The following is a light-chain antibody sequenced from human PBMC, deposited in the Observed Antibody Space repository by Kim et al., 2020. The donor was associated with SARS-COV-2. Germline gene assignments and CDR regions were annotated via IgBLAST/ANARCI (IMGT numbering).Light chain of an antibody. V-gene: IGKV2-24*01. CDR2: NIF. J-gene: IGKJ4*01. CDR1: QSLVHNNGKTY. CDR3: MQAKEFPVT. Sequence: DIVMTQTPFSSPVTLGQPASISCRSSQSLVHNNGKTYLSWLQQRPGQPPRVLIYNIFNRFSGVPDRFSGSGAGTDFTLKISRVQAEDVGVYYCMQAKEFPVTFGGGTKVDIK.